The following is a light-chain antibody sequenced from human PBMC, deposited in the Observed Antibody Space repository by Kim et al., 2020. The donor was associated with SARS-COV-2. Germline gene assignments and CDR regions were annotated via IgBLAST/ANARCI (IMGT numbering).Light chain of an antibody. CDR1: QSVSGY. CDR2: DAS. CDR3: QQRSNWT. J-gene: IGKJ1*01. Sequence: EIVLTQSPATLSLSPGDRATLSCRASQSVSGYLSWYQQKPGQAPRLLIYDASTRATGIPARFSGSGSGTDFTLTISSLEPEDFAFYYCQQRSNWTFGQGTKVDIK. V-gene: IGKV3-11*01.